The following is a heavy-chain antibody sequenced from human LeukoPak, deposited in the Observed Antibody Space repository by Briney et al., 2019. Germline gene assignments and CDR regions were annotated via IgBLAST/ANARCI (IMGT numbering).Heavy chain of an antibody. V-gene: IGHV3-30-3*01. CDR3: ARCWNLWFEADI. J-gene: IGHJ3*02. CDR1: GFTFSSYA. D-gene: IGHD2-21*01. Sequence: GGSLRLSCAASGFTFSSYAMHWVPQAPGKGLEWVAVISYDGSNKYYADSVKGRFTISRDNSKNKLYLQMNSLRAEDTAVYYCARCWNLWFEADIWGQGTMVTVSS. CDR2: ISYDGSNK.